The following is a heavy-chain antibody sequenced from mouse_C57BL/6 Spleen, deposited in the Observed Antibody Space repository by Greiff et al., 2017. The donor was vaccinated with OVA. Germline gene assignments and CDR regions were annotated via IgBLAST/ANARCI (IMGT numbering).Heavy chain of an antibody. CDR2: VYPYSGGT. CDR3: AKSGYYGSSYDDFDY. V-gene: IGHV1-36*01. J-gene: IGHJ2*01. Sequence: EVQLQQSGPVLVKPGPSVKISCKASGFTFTDYYMHWVKQSHGKSLEWIGLVYPYSGGTSYNQKFKGKATLTVDTSSSTAYMELNSLTSEDSAVYYGAKSGYYGSSYDDFDYWGQGTTLTVSS. CDR1: GFTFTDYY. D-gene: IGHD1-1*01.